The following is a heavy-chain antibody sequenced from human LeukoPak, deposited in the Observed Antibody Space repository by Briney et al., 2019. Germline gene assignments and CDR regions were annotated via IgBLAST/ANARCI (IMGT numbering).Heavy chain of an antibody. Sequence: GAAVKVSCKAAGYTFTGYYMFWVRQAPGQGVEWMGRINPNSVGTNYAQKFQGRVTMTSDTSISTAYMELSRLRSDDTAVYYCARGYCSGGSCYSVENWFDHWGQGTLVTVSS. CDR2: INPNSVGT. CDR1: GYTFTGYY. V-gene: IGHV1-2*06. CDR3: ARGYCSGGSCYSVENWFDH. J-gene: IGHJ5*02. D-gene: IGHD2-15*01.